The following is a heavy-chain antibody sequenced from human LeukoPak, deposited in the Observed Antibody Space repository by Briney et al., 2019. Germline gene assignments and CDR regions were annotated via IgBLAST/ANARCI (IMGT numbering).Heavy chain of an antibody. CDR1: GFAFSFFG. CDR2: IQYDGSYK. V-gene: IGHV3-30*02. J-gene: IGHJ4*02. Sequence: PGGSLRLSCGTSGFAFSFFGMHWVRQAPGKGPEWVAFIQYDGSYKFYADSVQGRFSISRDNSKNTLFLHMNSLATEDTAVYYCAKTSDQLLYSKLDFWGQGTLVTVSS. D-gene: IGHD2-2*02. CDR3: AKTSDQLLYSKLDF.